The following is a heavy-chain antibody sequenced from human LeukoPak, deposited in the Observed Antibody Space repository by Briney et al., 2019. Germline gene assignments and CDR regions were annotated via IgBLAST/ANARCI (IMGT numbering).Heavy chain of an antibody. CDR1: GFTFSSYG. D-gene: IGHD6-13*01. J-gene: IGHJ4*02. CDR3: ARMWGSSWSYFNF. CDR2: IKQEGGDK. V-gene: IGHV3-7*01. Sequence: GGSLRLSCAASGFTFSSYGMTWVRQVPEKGLEWVATIKQEGGDKYYVDSVKGRFTVSRDNAKNSLYLQMNSLRAEDTAVYFCARMWGSSWSYFNFWGQGTLVTVSS.